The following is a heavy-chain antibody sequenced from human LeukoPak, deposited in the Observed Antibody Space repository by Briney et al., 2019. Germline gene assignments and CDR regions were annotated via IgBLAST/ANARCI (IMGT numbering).Heavy chain of an antibody. CDR1: GGSVSSGNSY. CDR2: IYADGSS. CDR3: ARGYYYHR. V-gene: IGHV4-61*02. Sequence: SETLSLTCTVSGGSVSSGNSYWNWIRQPAGKGLEWIGRIYADGSSTYNPSLKSRVTISVEAPKNQFSLRLSSLTAADTAVYYCARGYYYHRWGQGTLVTVSS. D-gene: IGHD3-22*01. J-gene: IGHJ4*02.